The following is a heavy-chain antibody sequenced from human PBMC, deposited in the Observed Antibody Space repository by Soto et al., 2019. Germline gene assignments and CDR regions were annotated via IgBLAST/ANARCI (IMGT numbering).Heavy chain of an antibody. J-gene: IGHJ4*02. D-gene: IGHD6-13*01. CDR2: IWYDGSKK. CDR1: GFTFSNYG. Sequence: PGGSLRLSCAASGFTFSNYGFHWLRQAPGKGLEWVGVIWYDGSKKYYVDSVRGRFTISRDNSKDTLYLQMDSLRVEDTAVYYCARESSSWLFDDWGQGTLVTVSS. CDR3: ARESSSWLFDD. V-gene: IGHV3-33*01.